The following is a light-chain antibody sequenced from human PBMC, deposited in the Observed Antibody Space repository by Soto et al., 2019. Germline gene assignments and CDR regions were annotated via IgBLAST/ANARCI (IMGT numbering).Light chain of an antibody. Sequence: DIQMTQSPSSLSASVGDRVTITCRASQTIYNYLNWYQQKPGKAPKVLIYAASSLQSGVPSRFSGSGSGTDFTLTISSLEPEDSAVYYCQQRHMWPITFGQGTRLEIK. V-gene: IGKV1-39*01. CDR1: QTIYNY. CDR2: AAS. CDR3: QQRHMWPIT. J-gene: IGKJ5*01.